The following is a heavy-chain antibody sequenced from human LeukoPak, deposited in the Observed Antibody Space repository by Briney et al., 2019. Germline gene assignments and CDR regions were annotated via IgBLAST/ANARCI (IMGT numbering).Heavy chain of an antibody. J-gene: IGHJ1*01. Sequence: GESLKISCKGSGYSFTTYWIAWVRQMAGEGLEWMGIIYPGDSDTRYNPSFQGELTISADKSISTAYLQWSSLKASDTAIYYCARRSPSAEYFQHWGQGTLVTVSS. V-gene: IGHV5-51*01. CDR2: IYPGDSDT. CDR3: ARRSPSAEYFQH. CDR1: GYSFTTYW.